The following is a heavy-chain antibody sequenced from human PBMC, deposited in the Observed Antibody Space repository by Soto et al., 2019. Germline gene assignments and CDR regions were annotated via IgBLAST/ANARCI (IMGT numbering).Heavy chain of an antibody. CDR2: ISGSGGST. J-gene: IGHJ4*02. Sequence: GGSLRLSCAASGFTFSSYAMSWVRQAPGKGLEWVSAISGSGGSTYYADSVKGRFTISRDNSKNTLYLQMNSLRAEDTAVYYRAKREDIVVVPAACDYWGQGTLVTVSS. CDR3: AKREDIVVVPAACDY. D-gene: IGHD2-2*01. CDR1: GFTFSSYA. V-gene: IGHV3-23*01.